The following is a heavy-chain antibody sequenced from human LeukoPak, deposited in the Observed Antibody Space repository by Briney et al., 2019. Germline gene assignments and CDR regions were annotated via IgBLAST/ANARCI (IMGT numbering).Heavy chain of an antibody. D-gene: IGHD6-13*01. V-gene: IGHV3-23*01. CDR3: AKSGIAAIVRGFSDY. CDR1: GFTFRSYV. CDR2: ITGRIDST. J-gene: IGHJ4*02. Sequence: GGSLRLSCVASGFTFRSYVLSWVRQAPGKGLEWVSAITGRIDSTYYADSVKGRFTTSRDNSKNTLYLQMDSLRDEDTAVYYCAKSGIAAIVRGFSDYWGQGTLVTVSS.